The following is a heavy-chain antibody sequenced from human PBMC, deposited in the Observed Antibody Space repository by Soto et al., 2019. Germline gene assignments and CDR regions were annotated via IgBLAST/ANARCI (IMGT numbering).Heavy chain of an antibody. Sequence: QVQLQESGPGLVKPSETLSLTCTVSGGSISSYYWSWIRQPPGKGLEWIGYIYYSGSTNYNPSLKSRVTISVDTSKNQFSLKLSSVTAADTAVYYCASDYGEGWFDPWGQGTLGTVSS. CDR1: GGSISSYY. CDR3: ASDYGEGWFDP. D-gene: IGHD4-17*01. J-gene: IGHJ5*02. V-gene: IGHV4-59*01. CDR2: IYYSGST.